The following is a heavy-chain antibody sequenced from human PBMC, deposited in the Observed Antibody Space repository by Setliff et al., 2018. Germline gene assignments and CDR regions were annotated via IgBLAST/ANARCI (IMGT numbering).Heavy chain of an antibody. Sequence: SETLSLTCTVSGASISGNSYYWAWIRQPPGKGLEWIASTFYGGNTYYNPSLKSRVTMSVDTSKSQFSLELTSVTAADTAVYYCARGGGGYHAASWGQGILVTVSS. D-gene: IGHD2-2*01. V-gene: IGHV4-39*07. CDR2: TFYGGNT. CDR1: GASISGNSYY. CDR3: ARGGGGYHAAS. J-gene: IGHJ5*02.